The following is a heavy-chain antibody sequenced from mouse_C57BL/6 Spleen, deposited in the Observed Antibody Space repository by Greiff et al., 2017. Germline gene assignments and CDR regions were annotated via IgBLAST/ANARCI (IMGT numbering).Heavy chain of an antibody. CDR3: TTGIYFDY. CDR1: GFNIKDDY. Sequence: EVQLQQSGAELVRPGASVKLSCTASGFNIKDDYMHWVKQRPEQGLEWIGWIDPENGDTEYASKFQGKATITADTSSNTAYLQLSGLTSEDTAVYYCTTGIYFDYWGQGTTLTVSS. V-gene: IGHV14-4*01. CDR2: IDPENGDT. J-gene: IGHJ2*01.